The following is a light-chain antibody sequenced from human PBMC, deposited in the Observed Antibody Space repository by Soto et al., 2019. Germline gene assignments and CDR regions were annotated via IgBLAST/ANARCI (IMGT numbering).Light chain of an antibody. CDR3: AAWDDSLEGVL. CDR1: SSNIGGNF. CDR2: MNN. V-gene: IGLV1-47*01. J-gene: IGLJ2*01. Sequence: QSALTQPPSASGTPGQTVTISCSGSSSNIGGNFVSWYQHVPGTAPKVLIFMNNQRPSGVPDRFSGSKSGTSASLATSGLRSEDESDYYCAAWDDSLEGVLFGGGTKLTVL.